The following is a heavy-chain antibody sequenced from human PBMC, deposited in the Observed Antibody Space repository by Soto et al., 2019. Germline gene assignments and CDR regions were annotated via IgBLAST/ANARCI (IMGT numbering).Heavy chain of an antibody. CDR2: IIPIFGTA. CDR3: ASDLACSSCNSPAEYFQH. CDR1: GGTFSSYA. D-gene: IGHD6-13*01. Sequence: QVQLVQSGAEVKKPGSSVKVSCKASGGTFSSYAISWVRQAPGQGLEWMGGIIPIFGTANYAQKFQGRVTIPADESTSTAYMELSSLSSEDTAVYYCASDLACSSCNSPAEYFQHWGQGTLVTVSS. V-gene: IGHV1-69*12. J-gene: IGHJ1*01.